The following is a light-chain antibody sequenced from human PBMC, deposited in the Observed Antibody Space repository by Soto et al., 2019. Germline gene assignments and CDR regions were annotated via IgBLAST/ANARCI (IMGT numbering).Light chain of an antibody. CDR2: KVS. CDR3: LQSTHFPCT. J-gene: IGKJ1*01. CDR1: HGLVHSSGNTY. Sequence: VLTRTALSSPVTLGQSASISCRSSHGLVHSSGNTYLSWLHQRPGQPPRLLFFKVSERFAGAPDRFSASGAGTHFTLTISSVEAGDVGVYYCLQSTHFPCTFGQGTKVEV. V-gene: IGKV2-24*01.